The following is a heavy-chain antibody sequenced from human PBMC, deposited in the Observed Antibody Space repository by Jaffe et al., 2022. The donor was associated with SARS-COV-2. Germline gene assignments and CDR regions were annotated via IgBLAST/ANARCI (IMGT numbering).Heavy chain of an antibody. J-gene: IGHJ5*02. CDR2: ISSSSSYI. Sequence: EVQLVESGGGLVKPGGSLRLSCAASGFTFSSYSMNWVRQAPGKGLEWVSSISSSSSYIYYADSVKGRFTISRDNAKNSLYLQMNSLRAEDTAVYYCARCSAAAGTGWFDPWGQGTLVTVSS. V-gene: IGHV3-21*01. CDR1: GFTFSSYS. D-gene: IGHD6-13*01. CDR3: ARCSAAAGTGWFDP.